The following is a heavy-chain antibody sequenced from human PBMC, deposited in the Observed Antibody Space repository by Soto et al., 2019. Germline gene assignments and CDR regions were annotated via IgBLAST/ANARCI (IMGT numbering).Heavy chain of an antibody. J-gene: IGHJ5*02. CDR3: AKDARSCTDGTCHSDWFDH. CDR2: IYFTGIT. Sequence: QLQLQESGPGLVKPSETLSLTCTVSGGSITRSSLYWGWIRQPPGQGLEWIGTIYFTGITYYTSSLKSRVTISLDTPNNQFSLKLSSVTAANTAIYYCAKDARSCTDGTCHSDWFDHWGQGTLVTVSS. CDR1: GGSITRSSLY. V-gene: IGHV4-39*02. D-gene: IGHD2-15*01.